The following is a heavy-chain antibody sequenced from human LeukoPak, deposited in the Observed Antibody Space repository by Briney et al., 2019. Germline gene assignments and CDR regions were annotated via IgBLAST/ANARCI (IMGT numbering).Heavy chain of an antibody. D-gene: IGHD3-3*01. CDR2: IYHSGGT. CDR1: GASISSGGYS. CDR3: AKLSATCGGPMSH. Sequence: SETLSLTCVVSGASISSGGYSWRWLRQPPGKGLEWIGCIYHSGGTHYNPALKSRVTMSVDMSKNQISLNLNSVTAADTAVYYCAKLSATCGGPMSHWGRGTLVTVSS. V-gene: IGHV4-30-2*01. J-gene: IGHJ4*02.